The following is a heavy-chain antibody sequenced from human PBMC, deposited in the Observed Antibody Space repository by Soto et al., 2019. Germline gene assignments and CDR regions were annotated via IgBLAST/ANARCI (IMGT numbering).Heavy chain of an antibody. D-gene: IGHD6-19*01. CDR1: GFTFSTFS. Sequence: ESGGGSVQPGGSLRLSCAASGFTFSTFSMNWVRQAPGRGLEWISYISGGGRPISYADSVKGRFTISRDNAKNSLYLQMDSLTDEDTAVDYCARDLGWAFDSWGQGTLVTVSS. V-gene: IGHV3-48*02. J-gene: IGHJ4*02. CDR3: ARDLGWAFDS. CDR2: ISGGGRPI.